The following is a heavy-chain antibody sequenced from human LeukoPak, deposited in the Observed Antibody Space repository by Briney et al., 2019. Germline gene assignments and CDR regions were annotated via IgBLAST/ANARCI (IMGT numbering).Heavy chain of an antibody. CDR3: ARAPPHDSSGFLADN. V-gene: IGHV1-18*01. CDR2: ISAHNGNT. J-gene: IGHJ4*02. Sequence: GASVKVSCKGSGYTFTSFGINWVRQAPGQGLEWMGWISAHNGNTNYEQKLRGRVTMTTDTSTSTAYMELRSLRSDDTAVYYCARAPPHDSSGFLADNWGQGTLVTVSS. CDR1: GYTFTSFG. D-gene: IGHD3-22*01.